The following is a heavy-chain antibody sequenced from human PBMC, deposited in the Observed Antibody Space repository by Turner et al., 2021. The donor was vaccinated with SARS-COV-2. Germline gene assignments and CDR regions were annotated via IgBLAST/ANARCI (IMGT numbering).Heavy chain of an antibody. CDR2: IYYSGST. Sequence: QVQLQESGPGLVQPSQTLSLTCTVFGGSISSGAYYWSWIRQHPGKGLEWIGYIYYSGSTYYNPSLKSRVTISVDTSKNQFSLKLSSVTAADTAVYYCARAGTDWLQYYYFDYWGQGTLVTVSS. V-gene: IGHV4-31*03. CDR3: ARAGTDWLQYYYFDY. J-gene: IGHJ4*02. D-gene: IGHD3-9*01. CDR1: GGSISSGAYY.